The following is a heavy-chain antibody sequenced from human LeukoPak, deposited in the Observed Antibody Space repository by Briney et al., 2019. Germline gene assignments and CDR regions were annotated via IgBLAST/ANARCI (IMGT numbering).Heavy chain of an antibody. CDR3: ARDIAHCTGDMCYNIRFDS. V-gene: IGHV3-11*04. CDR1: AFTFSDNY. D-gene: IGHD2-8*02. J-gene: IGHJ5*01. CDR2: ISPSGTDI. Sequence: GGSLRLSCAVSAFTFSDNYMTWIRQAPGKGLESVSYISPSGTDISYADSVKGRFTISRDNAKDSLYLQMNSLRAEDTAVYYCARDIAHCTGDMCYNIRFDSWGQGTLVTVSS.